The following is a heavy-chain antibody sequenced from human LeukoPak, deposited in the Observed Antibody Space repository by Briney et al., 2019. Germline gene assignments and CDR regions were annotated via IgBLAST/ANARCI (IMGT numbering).Heavy chain of an antibody. CDR1: GGTFSSYA. V-gene: IGHV1-69*13. D-gene: IGHD6-13*01. CDR2: IIPVFGTA. Sequence: ASVKVSCKASGGTFSSYAISWVRQAPGQGLEWMGGIIPVFGTANYAQKSQGRVTITADESTSTAYMELSSLRSEDTAVYYCATGIAAAERSLFYYYYGMDVWGQGTTVTVSS. CDR3: ATGIAAAERSLFYYYYGMDV. J-gene: IGHJ6*02.